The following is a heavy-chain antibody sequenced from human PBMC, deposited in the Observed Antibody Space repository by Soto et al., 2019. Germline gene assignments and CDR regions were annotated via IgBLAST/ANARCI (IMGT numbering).Heavy chain of an antibody. CDR3: ARSGSYRAFDI. J-gene: IGHJ3*02. D-gene: IGHD1-26*01. CDR2: INPNSGGT. CDR1: GYTFTSYG. V-gene: IGHV1-2*02. Sequence: ASVKVSCKASGYTFTSYGMNWVRQAPGQGLEWMGWINPNSGGTNYAQKFQGRVTMTRDTSISTAYMELSRLRSDDTAVYYCARSGSYRAFDIWGQGTMVTVSS.